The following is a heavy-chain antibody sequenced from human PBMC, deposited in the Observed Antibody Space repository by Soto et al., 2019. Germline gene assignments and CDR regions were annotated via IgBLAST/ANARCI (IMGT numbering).Heavy chain of an antibody. Sequence: GGSLRLSCAASGFTFSSYAMSWVRQAPGKGLEWVSAISAGAVATNYADSVKGRFTISRDNSKNTLYLQMNSLRAEDTAVYYCAKGRESSGSYRPFDYWGQGALVTSPQ. CDR3: AKGRESSGSYRPFDY. CDR1: GFTFSSYA. V-gene: IGHV3-23*01. J-gene: IGHJ4*02. D-gene: IGHD3-22*01. CDR2: ISAGAVAT.